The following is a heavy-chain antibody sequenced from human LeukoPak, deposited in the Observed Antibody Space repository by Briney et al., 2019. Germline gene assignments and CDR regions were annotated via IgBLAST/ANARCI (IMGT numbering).Heavy chain of an antibody. CDR3: ASGRDNWGPAPVDY. D-gene: IGHD7-27*01. Sequence: GGSLRLSCAASGFTFSSYSMNWVRQAPGKGLEWVSSISSSSSYIYYAASVKGRFTISRDNAKNSLYMQMNSLRAEDTAVYYCASGRDNWGPAPVDYWGQGTLVTVSS. V-gene: IGHV3-21*01. CDR1: GFTFSSYS. CDR2: ISSSSSYI. J-gene: IGHJ4*02.